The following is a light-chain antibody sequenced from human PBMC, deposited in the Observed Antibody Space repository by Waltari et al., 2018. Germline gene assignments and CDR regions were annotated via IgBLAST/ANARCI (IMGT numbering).Light chain of an antibody. CDR1: ISDIGDYNY. Sequence: QSALTQPASVSGSPGQSITISCTGTISDIGDYNYVSWYQQHPGEAPKLMIYDVTKRPSGVSLRFSGSKSGNAASLTISVLQAEDEADYYCSSYTSTNTFVFGTGTKVTVL. V-gene: IGLV2-14*01. CDR3: SSYTSTNTFV. J-gene: IGLJ1*01. CDR2: DVT.